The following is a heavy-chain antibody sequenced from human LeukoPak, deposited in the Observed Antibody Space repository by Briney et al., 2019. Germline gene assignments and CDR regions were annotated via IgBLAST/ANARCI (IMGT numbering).Heavy chain of an antibody. Sequence: PGGSLRLSCAASGFTFDDYAMHWVRQAPGKGLEWVPGISWNSGSIGYADSVKGRFTISRDNAKNSLYLQMNSLRAEDTALYYCAKLAAAGDLYYFDYWGQGTLVTVSS. V-gene: IGHV3-9*01. CDR3: AKLAAAGDLYYFDY. J-gene: IGHJ4*02. CDR2: ISWNSGSI. D-gene: IGHD6-13*01. CDR1: GFTFDDYA.